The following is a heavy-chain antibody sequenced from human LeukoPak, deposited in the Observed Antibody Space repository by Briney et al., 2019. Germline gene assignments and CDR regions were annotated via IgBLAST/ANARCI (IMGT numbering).Heavy chain of an antibody. CDR1: GFTFDDYA. Sequence: GRSLRLSCAASGFTFDDYAMHWVRQAPGKGLEWVSGISWNSGSIGYVDSVKGRFTISRDNAKNSLSLQMNSLRAEDTAVYYCARGGGNFDYWGQGTLVTVSS. J-gene: IGHJ4*02. V-gene: IGHV3-9*01. CDR2: ISWNSGSI. CDR3: ARGGGNFDY. D-gene: IGHD2/OR15-2a*01.